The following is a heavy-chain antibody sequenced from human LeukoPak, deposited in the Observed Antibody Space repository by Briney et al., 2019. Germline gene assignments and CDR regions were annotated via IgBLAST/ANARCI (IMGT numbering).Heavy chain of an antibody. CDR1: GGSISSSSYY. CDR3: ARERTLIVGARYWFDP. D-gene: IGHD1-26*01. V-gene: IGHV4-39*07. J-gene: IGHJ5*02. CDR2: IYYSGNT. Sequence: SETLSLTCTVSGGSISSSSYYWGWIRQSPGKGLEWIGSIYYSGNTYCNPSLKSRVTISEDTSKNQFSLKLSSVTAADTAVYYCARERTLIVGARYWFDPWGQGTLVTVSS.